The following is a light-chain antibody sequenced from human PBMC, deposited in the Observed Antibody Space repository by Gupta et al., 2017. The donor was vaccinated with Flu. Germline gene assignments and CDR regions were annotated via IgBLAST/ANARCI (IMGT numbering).Light chain of an antibody. CDR3: QKYNSAPPA. CDR2: AAS. V-gene: IGKV1-27*01. J-gene: IGKJ4*01. Sequence: GDRVTITCRASQDISSYLAWYQQKSGKAPKLLIYAASSLQSGVPSRFSGSGSGTVFTLTIISLQPEDVATYYCQKYNSAPPAFGGGTKVEIK. CDR1: QDISSY.